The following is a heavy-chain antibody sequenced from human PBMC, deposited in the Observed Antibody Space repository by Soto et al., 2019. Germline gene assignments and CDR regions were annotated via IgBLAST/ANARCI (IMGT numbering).Heavy chain of an antibody. CDR3: ARDFIQLRSGAFDI. Sequence: LRLSCAASGFTFSSYSMNWVRQAPGKGLEWVSSISSSSSYIYYADSVKGRFTISRDNAKNSLYLQMNSLRAEDTAVYYCARDFIQLRSGAFDIWGQGTMVTVSS. D-gene: IGHD5-18*01. CDR2: ISSSSSYI. J-gene: IGHJ3*02. V-gene: IGHV3-21*01. CDR1: GFTFSSYS.